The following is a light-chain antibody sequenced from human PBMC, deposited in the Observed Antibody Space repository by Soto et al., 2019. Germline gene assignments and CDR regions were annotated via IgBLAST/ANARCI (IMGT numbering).Light chain of an antibody. V-gene: IGKV1-5*01. CDR1: QSISSW. CDR2: DAS. CDR3: QQYNGGT. Sequence: DIQMTKSPSTLSASVGDRVTITCRASQSISSWLAWYQQKPGKAPKLLIYDASSLESGVPSRFSGSGSGTEFTLTISSMQPDDLATYYCQQYNGGTFGQVTKVEIK. J-gene: IGKJ1*01.